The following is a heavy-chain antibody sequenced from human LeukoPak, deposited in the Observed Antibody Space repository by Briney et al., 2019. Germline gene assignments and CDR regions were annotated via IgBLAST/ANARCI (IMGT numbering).Heavy chain of an antibody. CDR1: GFTFSSYA. V-gene: IGHV3-23*01. CDR3: ARDHALEYCSTTSCPSADY. J-gene: IGHJ4*02. CDR2: ISGSGGST. D-gene: IGHD2-2*01. Sequence: GGSLRLSCAASGFTFSSYAMSWVRQAPGKGLEWVSAISGSGGSTYYADSVKGRFTISRDNSKNTLYLQMNSLRTEDTAVYYCARDHALEYCSTTSCPSADYWGQGTLVTVSS.